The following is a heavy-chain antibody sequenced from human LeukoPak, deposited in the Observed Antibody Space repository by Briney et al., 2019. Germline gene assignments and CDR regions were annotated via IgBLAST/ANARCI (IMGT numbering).Heavy chain of an antibody. J-gene: IGHJ5*02. Sequence: PGGSLRLSCAASGFTFSSYSMNWVRQAPGKGLEWVSSISSSSSYIYYADSVKGRFTISRDNAKNSLYLQMNSLRAEDTAVYYCAREGASIAAAAVPSAIPPFDPWGQGTLVTVSS. CDR3: AREGASIAAAAVPSAIPPFDP. V-gene: IGHV3-21*01. CDR1: GFTFSSYS. CDR2: ISSSSSYI. D-gene: IGHD6-13*01.